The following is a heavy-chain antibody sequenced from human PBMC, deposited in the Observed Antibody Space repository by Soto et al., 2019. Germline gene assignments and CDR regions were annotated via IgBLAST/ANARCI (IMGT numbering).Heavy chain of an antibody. CDR3: AKILQLGDYAYYYYGMDV. CDR2: ISYDGSNK. V-gene: IGHV3-30*18. D-gene: IGHD4-17*01. J-gene: IGHJ6*02. CDR1: GFTFSSYG. Sequence: QVQLVESRGGVVQPGRSLRLSCAASGFTFSSYGMHWVRQAPGKGLEWVAVISYDGSNKYYADSVKGRFTISRDNSKNTLYLQMNSLRAEDMAVYYCAKILQLGDYAYYYYGMDVWGQGTTVTVSS.